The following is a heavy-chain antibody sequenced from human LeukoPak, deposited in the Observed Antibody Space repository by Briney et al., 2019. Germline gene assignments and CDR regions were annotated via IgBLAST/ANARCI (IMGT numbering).Heavy chain of an antibody. CDR1: GFTFSSYA. CDR2: ISGSGGST. Sequence: GGSLRLSCAASGFTFSSYAMSWVRQAPGKGREWVSAISGSGGSTYYADSVKGRFTISRDNSKNTLYLQMNSLRAEDTAVYYCAKALSTVTTSGYFDYWGQGTLVTVSS. V-gene: IGHV3-23*01. J-gene: IGHJ4*02. CDR3: AKALSTVTTSGYFDY. D-gene: IGHD4-17*01.